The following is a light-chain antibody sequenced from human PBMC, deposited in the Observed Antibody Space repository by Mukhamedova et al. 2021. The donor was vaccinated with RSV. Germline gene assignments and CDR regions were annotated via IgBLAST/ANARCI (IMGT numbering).Light chain of an antibody. V-gene: IGKV1-39*01. J-gene: IGKJ2*04. CDR2: SAS. CDR3: QQSYSTPSCS. Sequence: WYQRRVHGKAPKLLIYSASNLQSGVPSRFSGRGSGTHFSLTISSLQPEDIATYYCQQSYSTPSCSFGQGTKVEIK.